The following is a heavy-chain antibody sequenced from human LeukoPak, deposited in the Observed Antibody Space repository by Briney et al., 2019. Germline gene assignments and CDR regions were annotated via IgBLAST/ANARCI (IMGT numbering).Heavy chain of an antibody. V-gene: IGHV4-34*01. Sequence: PSETLSLTCAVYGGSFNGYYWSWIRQPPGKGLEWIGEINHSGSTNYNPSLKSRVTISVDTSKNQFSLKLSSVTAADTAVYYCARGLGENYDFWSGYYLFNWFDPWGQGTLVTVSS. D-gene: IGHD3-3*01. J-gene: IGHJ5*02. CDR3: ARGLGENYDFWSGYYLFNWFDP. CDR1: GGSFNGYY. CDR2: INHSGST.